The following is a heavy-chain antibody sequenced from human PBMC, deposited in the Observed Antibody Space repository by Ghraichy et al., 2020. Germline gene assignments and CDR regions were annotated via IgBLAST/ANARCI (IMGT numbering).Heavy chain of an antibody. Sequence: GALRLSCAASGFTFTSYAMSWVRQAPGKGLEWVSAVRGGGDGAYYADSVKGRFTISRDNSMSTLYLQMNNLGAEDTAVYYCAKDRYTRSYYVSALDYWGQGTLVTVSS. D-gene: IGHD1-26*01. J-gene: IGHJ4*02. CDR3: AKDRYTRSYYVSALDY. CDR2: VRGGGDGA. CDR1: GFTFTSYA. V-gene: IGHV3-23*01.